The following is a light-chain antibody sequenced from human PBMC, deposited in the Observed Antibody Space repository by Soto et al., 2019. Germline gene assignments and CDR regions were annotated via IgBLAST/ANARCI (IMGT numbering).Light chain of an antibody. CDR1: QIVLYSSNNKNY. Sequence: EIVVTQSPDSVAVSLGERATINCKSSQIVLYSSNNKNYLAWYQQKPRQPPKLLIYWASTRESGVPDRFSGSGSGTDFTLTISSLQAEDVAVYYCQQYYNTPLTFGGGTKVDIK. CDR3: QQYYNTPLT. J-gene: IGKJ4*01. CDR2: WAS. V-gene: IGKV4-1*01.